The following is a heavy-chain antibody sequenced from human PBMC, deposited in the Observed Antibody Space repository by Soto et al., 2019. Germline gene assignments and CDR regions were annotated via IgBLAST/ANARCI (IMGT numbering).Heavy chain of an antibody. CDR3: ANHGGFDF. CDR2: ISIRGDYR. Sequence: EGQLLQSGGGLVQPGESLRLSCAASGYTFSSSGRRWVRQAPGKGLEWVSSISIRGDYRYYADSVKARFPISRDNSKNTLYLQMSSLTAEDTGLYSGANHGGFDFWGQGTMVAVSS. D-gene: IGHD4-17*01. V-gene: IGHV3-23*01. CDR1: GYTFSSSG. J-gene: IGHJ3*01.